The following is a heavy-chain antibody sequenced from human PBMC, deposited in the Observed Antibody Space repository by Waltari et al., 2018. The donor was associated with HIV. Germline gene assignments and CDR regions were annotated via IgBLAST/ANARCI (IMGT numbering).Heavy chain of an antibody. D-gene: IGHD3-22*01. J-gene: IGHJ3*02. V-gene: IGHV4-59*01. CDR1: GGSISSYY. CDR3: ARSPPGFYDSSAPGAFDI. CDR2: IYKSGST. Sequence: QVQLQESGPGLVKPSETLSLTCTVSGGSISSYYWSWIRQPPGKGLEWIGYIYKSGSTNYNPSLKSRVSISVDTSKNQFSLKLSSVTAADTAVYYCARSPPGFYDSSAPGAFDIWGQGTLVTVSS.